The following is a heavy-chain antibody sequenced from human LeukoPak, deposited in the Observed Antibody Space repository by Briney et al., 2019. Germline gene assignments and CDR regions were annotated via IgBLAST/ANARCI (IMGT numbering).Heavy chain of an antibody. V-gene: IGHV1-69-2*01. CDR2: VDPEDGET. CDR3: ANDYGDYGYDY. J-gene: IGHJ4*02. D-gene: IGHD4-17*01. CDR1: GYTFTDYY. Sequence: ASVKVSCKVSGYTFTDYYMHWVQQAPGKGLDWMGLVDPEDGETIYAEKFQGRVTITADTSTDTAYMELSSLRSEDTAVYYCANDYGDYGYDYWGQGTLVTVSS.